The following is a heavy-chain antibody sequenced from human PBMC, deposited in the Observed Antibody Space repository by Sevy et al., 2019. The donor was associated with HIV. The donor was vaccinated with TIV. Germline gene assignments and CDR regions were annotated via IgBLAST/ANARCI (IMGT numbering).Heavy chain of an antibody. V-gene: IGHV3-48*02. CDR2: ISSSSSTI. D-gene: IGHD5-18*01. J-gene: IGHJ4*02. Sequence: GGSLRFSCAASGFTFSSYSMNWVRQAPGKGLEWVSYISSSSSTIYYANSVKGRFTISRDNAKNSLYLQMNSLRDEDTAVYYCASRERGGGDTALGYWGQGTLVTVSS. CDR3: ASRERGGGDTALGY. CDR1: GFTFSSYS.